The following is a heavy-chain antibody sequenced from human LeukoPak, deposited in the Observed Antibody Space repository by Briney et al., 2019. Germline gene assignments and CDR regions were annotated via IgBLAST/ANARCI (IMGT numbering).Heavy chain of an antibody. CDR3: ARVVSSRGWHEFDY. V-gene: IGHV4-59*13. CDR1: GGSLNSYY. D-gene: IGHD6-19*01. CDR2: IYYSGST. Sequence: SETLSLTRAVSGGSLNSYYWNWIRQPPGKGLEWIGDIYYSGSTNYNPSLKSRVTMSVDTSKNQFSLRMSSVTAADTAVYYCARVVSSRGWHEFDYWGQGTLVTVSS. J-gene: IGHJ4*02.